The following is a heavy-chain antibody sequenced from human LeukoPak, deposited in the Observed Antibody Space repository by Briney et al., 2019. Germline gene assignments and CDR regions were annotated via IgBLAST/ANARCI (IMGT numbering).Heavy chain of an antibody. Sequence: GASVKVSCKASGYTFTGYYMHWVRQAPGQGLEWMGRINPNSGGTNYAQKFQGRVTMTRDTSISTAYMELSRLRSDDTAVYYCARDSKRQLVGGDHWGQGTLVTVSS. CDR2: INPNSGGT. CDR1: GYTFTGYY. CDR3: ARDSKRQLVGGDH. D-gene: IGHD6-13*01. V-gene: IGHV1-2*06. J-gene: IGHJ4*02.